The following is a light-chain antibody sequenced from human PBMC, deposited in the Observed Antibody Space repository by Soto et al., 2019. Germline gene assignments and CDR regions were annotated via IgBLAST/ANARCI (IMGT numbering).Light chain of an antibody. CDR1: YYNIGKNL. CDR3: AAWDDSLTGPV. CDR2: KTN. J-gene: IGLJ1*01. Sequence: QSVLTQPPSASGTPGQGITMSCSGGYYNIGKNLVYWYQQRPGTAPKLLIYKTNQRPSGVPDRFSGSKSGSSASLAISGLRSEDEADYSCAAWDDSLTGPVFGTGTKLTVL. V-gene: IGLV1-47*01.